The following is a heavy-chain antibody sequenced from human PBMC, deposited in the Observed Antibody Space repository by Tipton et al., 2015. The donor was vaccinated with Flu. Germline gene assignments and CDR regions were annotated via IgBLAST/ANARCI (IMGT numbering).Heavy chain of an antibody. CDR3: ARDRFIAAAGTPYFYYGMDV. Sequence: QLVQSGAEVKKPGASVKVSCKASGYTFTGYYMHWVRQAPGQGLEWMGRINPNSGGTNYAQKFQGRVTMTRDTSISTAYMELSRLRSDDTAVYYCARDRFIAAAGTPYFYYGMDVWGQGATVPVSS. CDR1: GYTFTGYY. V-gene: IGHV1-2*06. J-gene: IGHJ6*02. D-gene: IGHD6-13*01. CDR2: INPNSGGT.